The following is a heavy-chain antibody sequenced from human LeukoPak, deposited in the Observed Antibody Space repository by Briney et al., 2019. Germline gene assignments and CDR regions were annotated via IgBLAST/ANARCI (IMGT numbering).Heavy chain of an antibody. CDR2: INHSGST. J-gene: IGHJ5*02. V-gene: IGHV4-34*01. CDR1: GFTFGDYA. D-gene: IGHD2-15*01. CDR3: ARTRPTGSHRSHVLRSGFDP. Sequence: PGGSLRLSCTASGFTFGDYAMSWVRQPPGKGLEWIGEINHSGSTNYNPSLKSRVTISVDTSKNQFSLKLSSVTAADTAVYYCARTRPTGSHRSHVLRSGFDPWAREPWSPSPQ.